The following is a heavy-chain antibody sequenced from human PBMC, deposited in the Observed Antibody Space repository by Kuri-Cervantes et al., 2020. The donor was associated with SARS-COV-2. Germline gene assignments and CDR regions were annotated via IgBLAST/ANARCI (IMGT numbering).Heavy chain of an antibody. Sequence: ESLKISCTVSGSSISSYYWSWVRQPPGKGLEWIGYIYYSGSTKYSPSLKSRVTISVDTSKSQFSLKLSSVTAADTAVYYCARLGQTGDSDYWGQGTLVTVSS. CDR1: GSSISSYY. D-gene: IGHD7-27*01. CDR2: IYYSGST. V-gene: IGHV4-59*08. J-gene: IGHJ4*02. CDR3: ARLGQTGDSDY.